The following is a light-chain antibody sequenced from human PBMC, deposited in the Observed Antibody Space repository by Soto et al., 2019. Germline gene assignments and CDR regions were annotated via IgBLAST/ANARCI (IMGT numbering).Light chain of an antibody. CDR3: QQFTSVPPVT. CDR1: QGISSA. CDR2: DAS. J-gene: IGKJ5*01. V-gene: IGKV1-13*02. Sequence: AIQLTQSPSSLSASVGDRVTVTCRASQGISSALAWYHQIPGKAPNLLIFDASTVEGGVPSRFSGSGSGTEFTLTISGLQPEDFATYYCQQFTSVPPVTFGQGTRLEI.